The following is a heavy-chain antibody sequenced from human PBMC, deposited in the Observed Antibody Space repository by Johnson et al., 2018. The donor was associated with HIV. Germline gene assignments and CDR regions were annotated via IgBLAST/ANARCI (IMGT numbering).Heavy chain of an antibody. J-gene: IGHJ3*02. D-gene: IGHD5-12*01. V-gene: IGHV3-7*01. CDR1: GFTFSSYW. Sequence: VQLVESGGGLVQPGGSLRLSCAASGFTFSSYWMSWVRQAPGKGLEWVANIKQDGSEIYFVDSVKGRFIISRDNANSSLYLQMNSLRVEDTAVYYCARGQTAYSGYDVPLDIWGQGTMVTVSS. CDR3: ARGQTAYSGYDVPLDI. CDR2: IKQDGSEI.